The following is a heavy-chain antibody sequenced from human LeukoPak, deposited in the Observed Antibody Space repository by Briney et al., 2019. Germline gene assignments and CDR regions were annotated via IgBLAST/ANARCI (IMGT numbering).Heavy chain of an antibody. D-gene: IGHD2-15*01. Sequence: SGPTLVNPTQTLTLTCTFSGFSLDTSGVGVGWIRQPPGKALEWLALINWDDDKRYSPSLKSRLTITKDTSKNQVVLTMTDMDPVDTATYYCAHTLRVGYCSGGSCYYQYYYFDYSGQGVLVTVSS. J-gene: IGHJ4*02. V-gene: IGHV2-5*02. CDR1: GFSLDTSGVG. CDR2: INWDDDK. CDR3: AHTLRVGYCSGGSCYYQYYYFDY.